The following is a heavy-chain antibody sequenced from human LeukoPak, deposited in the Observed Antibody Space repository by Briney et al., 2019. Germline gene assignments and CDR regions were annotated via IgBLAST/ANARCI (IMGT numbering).Heavy chain of an antibody. CDR2: ISSSSSYI. Sequence: GGSLRLSCAASGFTFSSYSMNWVRQAPGKGLEWVSSISSSSSYIYYADSVKGRFTISRDNAKNSLYLQTNSLRAEGTAVYYCARDYYYDSRAFDYSGQGTLVTVSS. D-gene: IGHD3-22*01. CDR3: ARDYYYDSRAFDY. CDR1: GFTFSSYS. J-gene: IGHJ4*02. V-gene: IGHV3-21*01.